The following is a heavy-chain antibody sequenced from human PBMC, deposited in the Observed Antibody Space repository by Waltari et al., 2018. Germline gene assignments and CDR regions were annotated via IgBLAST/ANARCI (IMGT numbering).Heavy chain of an antibody. Sequence: QVQLQESGPGLVKPSETLSLTCTVSGGSISSHYWSWIRQPPGKGLEWIGYIYYSGSTNYNPSLVSRVTISVDTSKNQFSLQLSSVTAADTAVYYCARGVASWPYDFWTTDMDVWGQGTTVTVSS. J-gene: IGHJ6*02. CDR1: GGSISSHY. CDR2: IYYSGST. CDR3: ARGVASWPYDFWTTDMDV. V-gene: IGHV4-59*11. D-gene: IGHD3-3*01.